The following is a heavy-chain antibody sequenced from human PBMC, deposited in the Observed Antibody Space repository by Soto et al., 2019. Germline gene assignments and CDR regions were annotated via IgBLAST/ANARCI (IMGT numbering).Heavy chain of an antibody. J-gene: IGHJ4*02. V-gene: IGHV3-66*01. CDR3: ARGPGYYFDY. Sequence: HPGGSLRLSCAASGITVSGNYMTWVRQAPGKGLEWVSVIYNDGSTVYADSVKGRFTISRDNSKNTLYLQMGSLRAEDMAVYYCARGPGYYFDYWGQGTLVTVSS. CDR2: IYNDGST. CDR1: GITVSGNY.